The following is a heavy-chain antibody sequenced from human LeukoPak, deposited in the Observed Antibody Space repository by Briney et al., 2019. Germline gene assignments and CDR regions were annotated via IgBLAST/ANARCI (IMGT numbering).Heavy chain of an antibody. J-gene: IGHJ4*02. CDR3: AHRTLSYPPGPWYFDY. V-gene: IGHV2-5*02. CDR1: GFSLSTSGVG. Sequence: KSGPTLVNPTQTLTLTCTFSGFSLSTSGVGVGWIRQPPGKALEWLALIYWDDDKRYSPSLRSRLPITKDTSKNQVVLTMTNMDPVDTATYCCAHRTLSYPPGPWYFDYWGQGTLVTVSS. D-gene: IGHD3-16*02. CDR2: IYWDDDK.